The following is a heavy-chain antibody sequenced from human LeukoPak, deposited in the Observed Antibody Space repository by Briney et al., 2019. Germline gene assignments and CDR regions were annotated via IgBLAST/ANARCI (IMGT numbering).Heavy chain of an antibody. CDR3: ARDATPSGYSSDY. Sequence: SETLSLTCTVSGGSISSYYWSWIRQPPGKGLEWIGYIYYSGSTYYNPSLKSRVTISVDTSKNQFSLKLSSVTAADTAVYYCARDATPSGYSSDYWGQGTLVTVSS. D-gene: IGHD5-18*01. J-gene: IGHJ4*02. CDR2: IYYSGST. V-gene: IGHV4-59*12. CDR1: GGSISSYY.